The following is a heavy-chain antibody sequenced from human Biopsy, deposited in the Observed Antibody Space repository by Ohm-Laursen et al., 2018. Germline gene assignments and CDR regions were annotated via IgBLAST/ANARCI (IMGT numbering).Heavy chain of an antibody. CDR1: GFTFTSYA. D-gene: IGHD4-11*01. CDR3: ARDGKRWDYSTYFSWHFDL. V-gene: IGHV3-30*03. J-gene: IGHJ2*01. Sequence: RSLRLSCAASGFTFTSYAMHWVRQAPGKGLEWVAVISYDGSGEYYADSLQGRFIISRGNPKNTVDLRMNSLRAEDTAVYFCARDGKRWDYSTYFSWHFDLWGRGTLVTVSS. CDR2: ISYDGSGE.